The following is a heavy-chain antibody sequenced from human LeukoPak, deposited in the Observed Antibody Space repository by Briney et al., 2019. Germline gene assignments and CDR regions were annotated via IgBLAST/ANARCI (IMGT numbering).Heavy chain of an antibody. CDR1: GGSISSGDYY. D-gene: IGHD3-10*02. J-gene: IGHJ4*02. CDR3: ARHGSLFRVTPFDY. Sequence: SETLSLTCTVSGGSISSGDYYWSWIRQPPGKGREWIGYIYYSGSTYYNPSLKSRVTISVDTSKNQFSLKLSSVTAADTAVYYCARHGSLFRVTPFDYWGQGTLVTVSS. CDR2: IYYSGST. V-gene: IGHV4-30-4*08.